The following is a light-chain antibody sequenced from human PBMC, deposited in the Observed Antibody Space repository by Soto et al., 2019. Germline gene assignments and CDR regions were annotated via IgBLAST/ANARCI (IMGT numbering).Light chain of an antibody. CDR1: QSVSSSY. V-gene: IGKV3-20*01. J-gene: IGKJ5*01. CDR3: SQYDASHIT. CDR2: ATS. Sequence: EIVLTQSPGTLSLSPGERATLSCRASQSVSSSYLAWYHQKPGQAPRLLIYATSSRATGIPDRFSGSGSGKNFTLNNSRLEPEDFAVYYCSQYDASHITFGQGTRLEIK.